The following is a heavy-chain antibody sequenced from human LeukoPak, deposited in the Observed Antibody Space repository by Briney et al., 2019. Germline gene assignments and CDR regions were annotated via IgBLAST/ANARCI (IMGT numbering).Heavy chain of an antibody. V-gene: IGHV3-23*01. CDR1: AFTFGSFG. Sequence: GGSLRLSCAASAFTFGSFGMSWVRQAPGKGLEWVSAISDTGGSTFYADSVRGRFTISRDNSKNTLYLQMNSLRAEDTAVYYCAKGRIQSYMAPEYWGQGTLVTVSS. J-gene: IGHJ4*02. D-gene: IGHD5-18*01. CDR2: ISDTGGST. CDR3: AKGRIQSYMAPEY.